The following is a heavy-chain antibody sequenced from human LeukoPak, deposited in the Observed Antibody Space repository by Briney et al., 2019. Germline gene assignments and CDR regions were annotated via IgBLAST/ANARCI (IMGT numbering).Heavy chain of an antibody. CDR1: GFTFSSYG. V-gene: IGHV3-33*01. CDR3: ARDPPDDSSGYYSLDY. Sequence: GGSLRLSCAASGFTFSSYGMHWVRQAPGKGLEWVAVMRSEGGNKYYGDSVKGRFTISRDNSKNTLYLQMNSLRAEDTAVYYCARDPPDDSSGYYSLDYWGQGALVTVSS. J-gene: IGHJ4*02. D-gene: IGHD3-22*01. CDR2: MRSEGGNK.